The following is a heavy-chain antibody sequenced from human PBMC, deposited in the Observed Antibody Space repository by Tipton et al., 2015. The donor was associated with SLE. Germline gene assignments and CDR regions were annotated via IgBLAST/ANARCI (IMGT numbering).Heavy chain of an antibody. V-gene: IGHV4-59*08. D-gene: IGHD1-1*01. J-gene: IGHJ2*01. CDR3: ARHVLYTTVGPHWYFDL. Sequence: TLSLTCNVSGGPITSYYWSWIRQPPGKGLEWIGYIYYSGNTNYNPFLESRVTISVDTTRSQFSLKLSSVTAADTAVYWCARHVLYTTVGPHWYFDLWGRGTLVTVSS. CDR1: GGPITSYY. CDR2: IYYSGNT.